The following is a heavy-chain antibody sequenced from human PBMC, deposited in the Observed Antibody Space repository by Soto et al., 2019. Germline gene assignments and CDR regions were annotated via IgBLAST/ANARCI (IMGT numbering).Heavy chain of an antibody. J-gene: IGHJ6*02. D-gene: IGHD3-22*01. CDR1: GYTFTSYY. V-gene: IGHV1-46*01. CDR3: ARDLGYDSSLRRYGMDV. Sequence: QVQLVQSGAEVKKPGASVKVSCKASGYTFTSYYMHWVRQAPGQGLEWMGIINPSGGSTSYAQKFQGEVTMTRDTSTSTVYMELSSLRSEDTAVYYCARDLGYDSSLRRYGMDVWGQGTTVTVSS. CDR2: INPSGGST.